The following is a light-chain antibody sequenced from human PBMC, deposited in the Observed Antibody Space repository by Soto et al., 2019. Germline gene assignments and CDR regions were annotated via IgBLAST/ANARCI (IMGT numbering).Light chain of an antibody. Sequence: QSVLTQPPSASGTPGQRVTISCSGSSSNIGSNTVNWYQQLPGTAPKLLIYSNNQRPSGVPDRFSGSKSGTSASLANSGLQSEDEADYYCAPWDDSLNGYVFGTGTKVTVL. CDR2: SNN. J-gene: IGLJ1*01. V-gene: IGLV1-44*01. CDR1: SSNIGSNT. CDR3: APWDDSLNGYV.